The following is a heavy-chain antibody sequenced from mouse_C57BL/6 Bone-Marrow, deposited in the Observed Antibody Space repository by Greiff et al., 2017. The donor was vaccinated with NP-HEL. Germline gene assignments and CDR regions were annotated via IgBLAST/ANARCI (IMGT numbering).Heavy chain of an antibody. V-gene: IGHV6-3*01. D-gene: IGHD2-3*01. CDR1: GFTFSNYW. CDR3: TIYDGYNYFDY. CDR2: IRLKSDNYAT. Sequence: EVKLMESGGGLVQPGGSMKLSCVASGFTFSNYWMNWVRQSPEKGLEWVAQIRLKSDNYATHYAESVKGRFTISRDDSKSSVYLQMNNLRAEDTGIYYCTIYDGYNYFDYWGQGTTLTVSS. J-gene: IGHJ2*01.